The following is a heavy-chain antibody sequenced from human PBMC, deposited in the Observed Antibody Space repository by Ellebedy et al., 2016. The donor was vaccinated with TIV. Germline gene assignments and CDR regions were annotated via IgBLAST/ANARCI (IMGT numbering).Heavy chain of an antibody. CDR3: AREAIYCSGGSCYSRVFGY. Sequence: PGGSLRLSCAASGFTFSSYWMSWVRQAPGKGLEWVANIKQDGSEKYYVDSVKGRFTISRDNAKNSLYLQMNSLRAEDTAVYYCAREAIYCSGGSCYSRVFGYWGQGTLVTVSS. J-gene: IGHJ4*02. CDR1: GFTFSSYW. CDR2: IKQDGSEK. V-gene: IGHV3-7*01. D-gene: IGHD2-15*01.